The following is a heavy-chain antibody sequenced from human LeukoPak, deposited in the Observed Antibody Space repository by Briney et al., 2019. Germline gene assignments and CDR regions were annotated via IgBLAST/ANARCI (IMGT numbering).Heavy chain of an antibody. CDR1: GGSISSYY. Sequence: SETLSLTCTVSGGSISSYYWGWIRQPPGKGLEWIGSIYYSGSTYYNPSLKSRVTISVDTSKNQFSLKLSSVTAADTAVYYCARLAAHDYGDYLDYWGQGTLVTVSS. V-gene: IGHV4-39*01. D-gene: IGHD4-17*01. CDR3: ARLAAHDYGDYLDY. J-gene: IGHJ4*02. CDR2: IYYSGST.